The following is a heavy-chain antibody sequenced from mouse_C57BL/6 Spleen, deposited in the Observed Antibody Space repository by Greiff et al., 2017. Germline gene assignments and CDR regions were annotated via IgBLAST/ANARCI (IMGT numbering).Heavy chain of an antibody. V-gene: IGHV1-26*01. D-gene: IGHD1-1*01. J-gene: IGHJ4*01. CDR1: GYTFTDYY. Sequence: EVQLQQSGPELVKPGASVKISCKASGYTFTDYYMNWVKQSHGKSLEWIGDINPNNGGTSYNQKFKGKATLTVDKSSSTAYMELRSLTSEDSAVYYCAKEGGRSNYAMDYWGQGTSVTVSS. CDR3: AKEGGRSNYAMDY. CDR2: INPNNGGT.